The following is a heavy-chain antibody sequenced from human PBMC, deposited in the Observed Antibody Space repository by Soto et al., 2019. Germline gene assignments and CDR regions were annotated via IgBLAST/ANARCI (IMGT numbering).Heavy chain of an antibody. V-gene: IGHV1-2*02. CDR1: GYTFTGYY. CDR2: INPNSGGT. D-gene: IGHD2-15*01. J-gene: IGHJ4*02. CDR3: ARVSLDGGKTRGPNYYFDY. Sequence: EASVKVSCKASGYTFTGYYMHWVRQAPGQGLEWMGWINPNSGGTNYAQKFQGRVTMTRDTSISTAYMELSRLRSDDTAVYYCARVSLDGGKTRGPNYYFDYWGQGTLVTVSS.